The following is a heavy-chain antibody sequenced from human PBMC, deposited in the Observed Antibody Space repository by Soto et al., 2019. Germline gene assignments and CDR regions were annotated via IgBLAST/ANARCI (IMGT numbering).Heavy chain of an antibody. Sequence: QAQLVQSGPEVKKPGASVKVSCKASGYTFSSYGISWVRQAPGQGLEWLGWISPYDDDTKYAQNLQGRVRMTTDTSPRTVYMDLRSLRSDDTAIYYCARGGYYDSSGSRNYHYYGMDVWGQGTTVTVSS. D-gene: IGHD3-22*01. CDR1: GYTFSSYG. V-gene: IGHV1-18*01. CDR2: ISPYDDDT. J-gene: IGHJ6*02. CDR3: ARGGYYDSSGSRNYHYYGMDV.